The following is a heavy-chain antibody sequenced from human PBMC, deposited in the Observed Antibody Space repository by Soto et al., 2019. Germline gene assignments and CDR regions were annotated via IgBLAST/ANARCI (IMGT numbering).Heavy chain of an antibody. CDR2: IIHIFGTA. V-gene: IGHV1-69*01. Sequence: QVQLVQSGAEVKKPGSSVKVSCKASGGTFSSYAISWVRQAPGQGLEWMGGIIHIFGTANYAQKFKGRVTITADESTSTAYMELSRLRSEDTAVYYCARVMGGTTQNYYYYGMYVWGQGTTVTVSS. CDR3: ARVMGGTTQNYYYYGMYV. CDR1: GGTFSSYA. J-gene: IGHJ6*02. D-gene: IGHD1-1*01.